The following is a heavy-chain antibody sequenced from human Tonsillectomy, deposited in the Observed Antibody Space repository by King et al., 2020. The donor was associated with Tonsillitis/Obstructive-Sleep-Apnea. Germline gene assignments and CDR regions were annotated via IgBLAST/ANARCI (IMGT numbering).Heavy chain of an antibody. CDR1: GGTFTNYA. CDR3: ARSGYCSGGSCYSVYWYFDL. Sequence: VQLVQSGAEVKKPGSSVTVSCKASGGTFTNYAISWVRQAPGHGFEWMGGIIPIFGASNYAQKFQGRVTITADESTSTVYMELSSLRSEDTAVYYCARSGYCSGGSCYSVYWYFDLWGRGTLVTVSS. J-gene: IGHJ2*01. D-gene: IGHD2-15*01. CDR2: IIPIFGAS. V-gene: IGHV1-69*01.